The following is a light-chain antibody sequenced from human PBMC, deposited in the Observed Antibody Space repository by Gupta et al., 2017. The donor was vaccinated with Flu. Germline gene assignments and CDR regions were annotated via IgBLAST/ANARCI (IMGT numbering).Light chain of an antibody. J-gene: IGKJ1*01. Sequence: DIQMTQSPCSLSASVGDRVTITCRASQSITNYFNWYQQKPGKAPKLLIYAASSLQRGVPSRFSGSASGTDFTLTISSLQPEDFATYYCQQSNSAPRTFGQGTNVEIK. CDR3: QQSNSAPRT. CDR1: QSITNY. CDR2: AAS. V-gene: IGKV1-39*01.